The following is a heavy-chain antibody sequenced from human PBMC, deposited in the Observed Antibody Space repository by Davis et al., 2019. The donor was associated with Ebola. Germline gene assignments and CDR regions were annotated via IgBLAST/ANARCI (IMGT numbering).Heavy chain of an antibody. CDR3: AREGGYYGMDV. J-gene: IGHJ6*02. V-gene: IGHV4-59*12. Sequence: MPSETLSLTCTVSGGSIRSYYWSWIRQPPGKGLEWIGYIYYSGSTNYNPSLKSRVTISVDTSKNQFSLKLSSVTAADTAVYYCAREGGYYGMDVWGQGTTVTVSS. D-gene: IGHD3-16*01. CDR1: GGSIRSYY. CDR2: IYYSGST.